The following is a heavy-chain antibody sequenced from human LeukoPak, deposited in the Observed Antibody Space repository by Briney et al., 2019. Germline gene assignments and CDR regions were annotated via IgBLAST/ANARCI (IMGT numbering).Heavy chain of an antibody. D-gene: IGHD2-15*01. CDR3: ARGQDISGWYYYYYMDV. Sequence: SETLSLTCAVSGGSISSSNWWSRVRQPPGKGLEWIGEIYHSGSTNYNPSLKSRVTISVDESKNQFSLKLSSVTAADTAVYYCARGQDISGWYYYYYMDVWGKGTTVTVSS. CDR1: GGSISSSNW. CDR2: IYHSGST. V-gene: IGHV4-4*02. J-gene: IGHJ6*03.